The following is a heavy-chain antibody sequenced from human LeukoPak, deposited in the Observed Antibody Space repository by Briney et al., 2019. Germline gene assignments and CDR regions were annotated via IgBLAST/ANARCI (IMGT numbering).Heavy chain of an antibody. J-gene: IGHJ6*03. V-gene: IGHV3-48*03. CDR2: ISSSSSTI. CDR1: GFTFSSYE. Sequence: GASLRLSCAASGFTFSSYEMNWVRQAPGKGLEWVSYISSSSSTIYYADSLRGRFTISRDDAKNSVFLQMDSLRADDTAVYYCARGAADRSNYYYYIDVCGEGTTVTVSS. D-gene: IGHD1-14*01. CDR3: ARGAADRSNYYYYIDV.